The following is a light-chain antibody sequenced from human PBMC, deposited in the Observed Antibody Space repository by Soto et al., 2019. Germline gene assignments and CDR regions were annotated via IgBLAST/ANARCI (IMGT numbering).Light chain of an antibody. CDR1: QSISSW. CDR3: SENAYV. Sequence: DIQMTQSPSTLSASVGDRVTITCRASQSISSWLAWYQQKPGKAPKLLIYDASSLESGVPSRFSGSGSGTEFTLTISSLQPDYYCSLYTSENAYVFGTGT. CDR2: DAS. J-gene: IGKJ3*01. V-gene: IGKV1-5*01.